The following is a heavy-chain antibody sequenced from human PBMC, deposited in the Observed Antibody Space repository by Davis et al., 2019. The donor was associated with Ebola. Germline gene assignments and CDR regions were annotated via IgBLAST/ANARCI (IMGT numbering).Heavy chain of an antibody. D-gene: IGHD4-11*01. V-gene: IGHV3-15*01. Sequence: GESLKISCAASGFTFSDYYMSWIRQAPGKGLEWVGRIKTKTDDGTADYAASVKGRFTISRDDSKNTLYLQMNGLQTEDTAVYYCTTMRATVTTDYWGQGALVTVSS. CDR3: TTMRATVTTDY. J-gene: IGHJ4*02. CDR1: GFTFSDYY. CDR2: IKTKTDDGTA.